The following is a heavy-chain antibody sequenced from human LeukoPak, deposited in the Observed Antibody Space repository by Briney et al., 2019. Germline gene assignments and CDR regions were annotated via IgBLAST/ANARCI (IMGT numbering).Heavy chain of an antibody. CDR1: GVPFSNYY. J-gene: IGHJ4*02. CDR2: INNSGYT. V-gene: IGHV4-34*01. Sequence: PSETLSLTCAVSGVPFSNYYWSWVRQSPRQGLEWIGEINNSGYTNYNPSLKSRVTMSIDTSKNQSSLRLTSVTAADTGVYYCTRAVGGHPDWGQGTLVTVSS. D-gene: IGHD1-26*01. CDR3: TRAVGGHPD.